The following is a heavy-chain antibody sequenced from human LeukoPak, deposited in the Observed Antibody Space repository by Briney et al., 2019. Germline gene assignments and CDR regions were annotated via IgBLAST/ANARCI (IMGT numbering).Heavy chain of an antibody. J-gene: IGHJ3*01. CDR1: GFTFSGSA. V-gene: IGHV3-23*01. D-gene: IGHD3-16*02. CDR2: ISYSGANS. Sequence: QTGGSLRLSCAASGFTFSGSAMNWVRQAPGEGLEWVSLISYSGANSYYTDSGRAWLTISRNNSKDSLCLQRNSLRAEDMAIYYCARDMQLSTWGLGTMVTVSS. CDR3: ARDMQLST.